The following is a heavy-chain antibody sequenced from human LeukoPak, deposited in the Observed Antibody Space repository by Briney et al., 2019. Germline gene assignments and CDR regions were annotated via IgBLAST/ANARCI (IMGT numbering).Heavy chain of an antibody. CDR3: ARDARAIVVVVAATPTYGMDV. D-gene: IGHD2-15*01. V-gene: IGHV1-69*04. CDR1: GGTFSSYA. Sequence: GASVKVSSKASGGTFSSYAISWVRQAPGQGLEWMGRIIPILGIANYAQKFQGRVTITADKSTSTAYMELSSLRSEDTAVYYCARDARAIVVVVAATPTYGMDVWGQGTTVTVSS. CDR2: IIPILGIA. J-gene: IGHJ6*02.